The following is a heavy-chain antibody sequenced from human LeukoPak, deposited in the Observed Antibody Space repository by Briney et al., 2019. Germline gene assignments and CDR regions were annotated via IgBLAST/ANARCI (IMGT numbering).Heavy chain of an antibody. J-gene: IGHJ5*02. Sequence: PSETLSLTCAVYGGSFSGYYWSWIRQPPGKGLEWIGEINHSGSTNYNPSLESRVTISVDTSKNQFSLKLSSVTAADTAVYYCASHGYCSSTSCYNWFDPWGQGTLVTVSS. CDR1: GGSFSGYY. V-gene: IGHV4-34*01. CDR3: ASHGYCSSTSCYNWFDP. D-gene: IGHD2-2*03. CDR2: INHSGST.